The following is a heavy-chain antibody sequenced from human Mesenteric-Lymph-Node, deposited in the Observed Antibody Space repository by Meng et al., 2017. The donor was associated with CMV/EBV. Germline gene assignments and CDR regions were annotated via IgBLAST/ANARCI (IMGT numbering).Heavy chain of an antibody. CDR3: ARGSFKAAGLFDS. D-gene: IGHD6-13*01. J-gene: IGHJ4*02. CDR2: ISSSSSYI. CDR1: GFTFSSYS. Sequence: GESLKISCAASGFTFSSYSMNWVRQAPGKGLEWVSSISSSSSYIYYADSVKGRFTISRDNAKNSLYLQMNSLRAEDTAVYHCARGSFKAAGLFDSWGQGALVTVSS. V-gene: IGHV3-21*01.